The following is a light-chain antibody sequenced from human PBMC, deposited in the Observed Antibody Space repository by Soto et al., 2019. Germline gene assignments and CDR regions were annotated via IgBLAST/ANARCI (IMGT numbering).Light chain of an antibody. CDR3: QQYGRSLWA. Sequence: PGERAPLSCSAVPGVTSSYFAWFQQKVGQAPRLLIYDTSTRATGIPDRFSGSGSGTDSTLTISRLEPEDFAVYFCQQYGRSLWAFGQGTKVDIK. J-gene: IGKJ1*01. CDR1: PGVTSSY. CDR2: DTS. V-gene: IGKV3-20*01.